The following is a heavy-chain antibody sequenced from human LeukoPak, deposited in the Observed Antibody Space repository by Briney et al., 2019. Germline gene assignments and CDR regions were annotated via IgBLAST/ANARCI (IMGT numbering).Heavy chain of an antibody. D-gene: IGHD6-13*01. CDR1: GYTFTSYD. CDR3: AVTGYSSSWYGSYYYYGMDV. CDR2: MNPNSGNT. V-gene: IGHV1-8*01. Sequence: ASVKVSCKASGYTFTSYDINWVRQATGQGLEWMGWMNPNSGNTGYAQKFQDRVTMTRNTSISTAYMELSSLRSEDTVVYYCAVTGYSSSWYGSYYYYGMDVWGQGTTVTVSS. J-gene: IGHJ6*02.